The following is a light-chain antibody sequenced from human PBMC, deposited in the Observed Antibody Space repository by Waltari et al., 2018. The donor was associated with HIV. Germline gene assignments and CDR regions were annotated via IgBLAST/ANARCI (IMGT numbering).Light chain of an antibody. CDR2: GAS. CDR3: QQYGSSPPWT. Sequence: EIVLRQSPGTLSLFAGERATLSCTASEGISSNYLAWYQQKPGQAPRLLIYGASSRATGIPDRFSGSGSGTDFTLNISRLQPEDFAVYYCQQYGSSPPWTFGQGTKLEIK. CDR1: EGISSNY. J-gene: IGKJ2*02. V-gene: IGKV3-20*01.